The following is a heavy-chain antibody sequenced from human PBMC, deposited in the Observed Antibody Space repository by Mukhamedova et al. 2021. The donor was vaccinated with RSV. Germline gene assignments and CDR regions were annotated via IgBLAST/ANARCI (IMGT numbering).Heavy chain of an antibody. Sequence: ADSVKGRFTISRDNSKNTLYLQMNSLRAEDTAVYYCAKMKIVAGWFDPWGQGTLVTVSS. CDR3: AKMKIVAGWFDP. J-gene: IGHJ5*02. V-gene: IGHV3-23*01. D-gene: IGHD5-12*01.